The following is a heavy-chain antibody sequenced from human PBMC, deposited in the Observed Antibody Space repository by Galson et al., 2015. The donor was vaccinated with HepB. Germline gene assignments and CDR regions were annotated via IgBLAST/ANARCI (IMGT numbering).Heavy chain of an antibody. D-gene: IGHD3-16*02. CDR1: GYTFTSYD. CDR3: ACRMITFGGVIVTSYYFDY. J-gene: IGHJ4*02. V-gene: IGHV1-8*01. Sequence: SVKVSCKASGYTFTSYDINWVRQATGQGLEWMGWMNPNSGNTGYAQKFQGRVTMTRNTSISTAYMELSSLRSEDTAVYYCACRMITFGGVIVTSYYFDYWGQGTLVTVSS. CDR2: MNPNSGNT.